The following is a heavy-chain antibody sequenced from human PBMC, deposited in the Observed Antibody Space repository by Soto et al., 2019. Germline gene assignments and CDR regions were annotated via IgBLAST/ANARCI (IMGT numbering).Heavy chain of an antibody. Sequence: SETLSLTCTVSGGSISNYYWRWIRQPPGKGLEWIGRIYPSGSPNYNPSLKSRVTISVDKSKNQFSLKLSSVTAADTAVYYCARAGDTAIPNWGQGTLVTVSS. CDR1: GGSISNYY. CDR3: ARAGDTAIPN. CDR2: IYPSGSP. D-gene: IGHD5-18*01. J-gene: IGHJ4*02. V-gene: IGHV4-4*07.